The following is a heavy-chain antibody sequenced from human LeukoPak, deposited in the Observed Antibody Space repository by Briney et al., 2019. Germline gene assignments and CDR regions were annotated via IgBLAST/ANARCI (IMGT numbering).Heavy chain of an antibody. CDR3: VRARGGYYDILTGYSYNYYFDY. Sequence: SVKVSCKASGGTFSSYAISWVRQAPGQGLEWMGGIIPIFGTANYAQKFQGRVTITTDESTSTAYMELSSLRSEDTAVYYCVRARGGYYDILTGYSYNYYFDYWGQGTLVTVSS. CDR1: GGTFSSYA. D-gene: IGHD3-9*01. V-gene: IGHV1-69*05. CDR2: IIPIFGTA. J-gene: IGHJ4*02.